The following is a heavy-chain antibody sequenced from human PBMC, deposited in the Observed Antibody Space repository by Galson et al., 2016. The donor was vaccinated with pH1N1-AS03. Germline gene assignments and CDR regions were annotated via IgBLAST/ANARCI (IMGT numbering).Heavy chain of an antibody. CDR2: IAGGGVTT. J-gene: IGHJ4*02. Sequence: LRLSCAASGFTFSSYAMSWVRQAPGKGLEWVSAIAGGGVTTYYADSVKGRFTISRGNSKNTLYLRINSLRAEDTAIYYCAKLSLGYCAYWGQGTLVTVSS. V-gene: IGHV3-23*01. CDR3: AKLSLGYCAY. D-gene: IGHD2-15*01. CDR1: GFTFSSYA.